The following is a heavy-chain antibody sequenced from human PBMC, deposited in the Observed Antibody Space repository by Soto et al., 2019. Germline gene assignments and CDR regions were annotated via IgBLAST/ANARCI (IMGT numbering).Heavy chain of an antibody. CDR3: ARRGMGYVPQAPYYYYYYMDV. CDR2: LYPGDSDT. D-gene: IGHD3-16*01. Sequence: GESLKISCKGSGYSFTSYWIGWVRQMPGKGLEWMGILYPGDSDTTYSPSFQGQVTISADKSINTAYLQWSSLKASDTAVFYCARRGMGYVPQAPYYYYYYMDVWAKGTTVTVSS. J-gene: IGHJ6*03. CDR1: GYSFTSYW. V-gene: IGHV5-51*01.